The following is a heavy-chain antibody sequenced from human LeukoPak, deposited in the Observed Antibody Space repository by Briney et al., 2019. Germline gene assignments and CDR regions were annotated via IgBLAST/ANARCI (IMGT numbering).Heavy chain of an antibody. D-gene: IGHD3-10*01. CDR2: INHSGST. CDR1: GGSFSGYY. J-gene: IGHJ6*04. Sequence: SETLSLTCAVYGGSFSGYYWSWIRQPPGKGLEWIGEINHSGSTNYNPSLKSRVTISVDTSKNQFSLKLSSVTAADTAVYYCARASLGSGSYALAVWGKGTTVTISS. V-gene: IGHV4-34*01. CDR3: ARASLGSGSYALAV.